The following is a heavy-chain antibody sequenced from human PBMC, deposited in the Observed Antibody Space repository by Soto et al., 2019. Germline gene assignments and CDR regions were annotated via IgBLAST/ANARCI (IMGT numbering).Heavy chain of an antibody. CDR2: ISGSGGST. Sequence: GGSLRRASADSGFTFSSYAMSWVRQAPGKGLEWVSAISGSGGSTYYADSVKGRFTISRDNSKNTLYLQMNSLRAEDTAVYYCAKSPRPYCSGGSCYSDYWGQGALVTVSS. CDR3: AKSPRPYCSGGSCYSDY. CDR1: GFTFSSYA. V-gene: IGHV3-23*01. D-gene: IGHD2-15*01. J-gene: IGHJ4*02.